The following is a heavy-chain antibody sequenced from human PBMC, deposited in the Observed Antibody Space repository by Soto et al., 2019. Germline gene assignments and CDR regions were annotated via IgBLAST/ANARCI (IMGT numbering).Heavy chain of an antibody. Sequence: EVQLLESEGGLVQPGGSLRLSCAASGFTFSSYAMSWVRQAPGKGLEWVSAISGSGGSTYYADSVKGRFTISRDNSKNTLYLQMNSLRAEDTAVYYCAKGFGRPYDYGDYYFDYWGQGTLVTVSS. CDR3: AKGFGRPYDYGDYYFDY. CDR2: ISGSGGST. CDR1: GFTFSSYA. D-gene: IGHD4-17*01. V-gene: IGHV3-23*01. J-gene: IGHJ4*02.